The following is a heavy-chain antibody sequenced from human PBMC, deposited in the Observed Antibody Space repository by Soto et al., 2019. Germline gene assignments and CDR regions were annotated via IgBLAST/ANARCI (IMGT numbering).Heavy chain of an antibody. Sequence: SETPSPPCTVSCGSHSKFYLSWIPQPPGKGLGLIGYVYYTGSTSYNPSLKRRVTFSADSSRGQFSLRLNSVTAADTAVYYCARTVLGPDLLADSFVDYYYYMDVWGQGTTVTVSS. V-gene: IGHV4-59*08. J-gene: IGHJ6*03. D-gene: IGHD3-9*01. CDR1: CGSHSKFY. CDR3: ARTVLGPDLLADSFVDYYYYMDV. CDR2: VYYTGST.